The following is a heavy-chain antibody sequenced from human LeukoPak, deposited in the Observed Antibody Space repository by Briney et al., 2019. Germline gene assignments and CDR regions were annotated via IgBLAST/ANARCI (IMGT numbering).Heavy chain of an antibody. CDR2: IIPMFGTA. CDR1: GGTFSSYA. V-gene: IGHV1-69*05. J-gene: IGHJ5*02. D-gene: IGHD3-3*02. Sequence: GASVKVSCKASGGTFSSYAISWVRQAPGQGREWMGRIIPMFGTANYAQKFQGRVTISTHESTSTAYMELSSLRSEDTAVYYCARERGRIFGVVSIAAITGGFDPWGQGTLVTVSS. CDR3: ARERGRIFGVVSIAAITGGFDP.